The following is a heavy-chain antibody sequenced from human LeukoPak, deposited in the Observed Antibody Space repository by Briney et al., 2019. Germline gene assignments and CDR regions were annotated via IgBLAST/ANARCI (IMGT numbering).Heavy chain of an antibody. J-gene: IGHJ4*02. V-gene: IGHV4-34*01. CDR2: INHSGST. CDR1: GGSFSGYY. D-gene: IGHD7-27*01. Sequence: PSETLSLTCAVYGGSFSGYYWSWIRQPPGKGLEWIGEINHSGSTNYNPSLKSRVTISVDTSKSQFSLTLRSLIAADTAVYFCARQLGIGGYFDYWGQGALVTVSS. CDR3: ARQLGIGGYFDY.